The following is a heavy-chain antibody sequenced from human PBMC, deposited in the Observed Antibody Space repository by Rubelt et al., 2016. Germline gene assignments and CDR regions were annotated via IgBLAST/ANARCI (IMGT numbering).Heavy chain of an antibody. CDR2: IFHSGST. J-gene: IGHJ5*02. CDR1: GGSISRGNW. V-gene: IGHV4-4*02. D-gene: IGHD5-18*01. CDR3: ARLSTAMLFDP. Sequence: QVQLQDSGPGLVKPSGTLSLTCAVSGGSISRGNWWSWVRQPPGKGLEWIGKIFHSGSTDYNPSLKSRVTMSVDKSKNQFSPTLSSVTAADTAVYYCARLSTAMLFDPWGQGTLVTVSS.